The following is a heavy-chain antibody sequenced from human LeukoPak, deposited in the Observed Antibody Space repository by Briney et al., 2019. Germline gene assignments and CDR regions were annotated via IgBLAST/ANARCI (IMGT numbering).Heavy chain of an antibody. CDR3: ARGRRQITMIVVAYQKGYFQH. CDR2: INHSGST. D-gene: IGHD3-22*01. Sequence: SETLSLTCAVYGGSFSGYYWSWIRQPPGKGLEWIGEINHSGSTNYSPSLKSRVTISVDTSKNQFSLKLSSVTAADTAVYYCARGRRQITMIVVAYQKGYFQHWGQGTLVTVSS. CDR1: GGSFSGYY. J-gene: IGHJ1*01. V-gene: IGHV4-34*01.